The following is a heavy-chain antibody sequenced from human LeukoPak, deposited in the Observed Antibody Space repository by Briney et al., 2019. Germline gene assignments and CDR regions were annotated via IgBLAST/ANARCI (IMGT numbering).Heavy chain of an antibody. V-gene: IGHV3-30-3*01. CDR1: GFTFSSYA. CDR3: AKVVSGYSLDAFDI. Sequence: PGRSLRLSCAASGFTFSSYAMHWVRQAPGKGLEWVAVISYDGSNKYYADSVKGRFTISRDNSKNTLYLQMNSLRAEDTAVYYCAKVVSGYSLDAFDIWGQGTMVTVSS. J-gene: IGHJ3*02. D-gene: IGHD3-22*01. CDR2: ISYDGSNK.